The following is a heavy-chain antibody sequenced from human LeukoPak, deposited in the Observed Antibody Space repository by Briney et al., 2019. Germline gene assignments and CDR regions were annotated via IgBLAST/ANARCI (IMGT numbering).Heavy chain of an antibody. CDR3: TTSDCEY. Sequence: GGSLRLSCAASGFTFSSYAMSWVRQAPGKGQEWVATIKPDGNDKFLVDSVKGRFTISRDNAKTSLFLQMNSLRAEDTAMYYCTTSDCEYWGQGALVTVSS. V-gene: IGHV3-7*03. CDR1: GFTFSSYA. J-gene: IGHJ4*02. CDR2: IKPDGNDK.